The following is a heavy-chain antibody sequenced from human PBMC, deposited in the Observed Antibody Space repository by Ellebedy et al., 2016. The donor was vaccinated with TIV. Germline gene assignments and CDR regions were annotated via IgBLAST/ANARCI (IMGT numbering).Heavy chain of an antibody. CDR1: GFTFSSYA. Sequence: GESLKISXAASGFTFSSYAMHWVRQASGKGLEWVAVISYDGSNKYYADSVKGRFTISRDNSKNSLYLQMNSLRAEDTAVYYCARAVVVKAFDIWGQGTMVTVSS. J-gene: IGHJ3*02. V-gene: IGHV3-30-3*01. CDR3: ARAVVVKAFDI. D-gene: IGHD2-21*01. CDR2: ISYDGSNK.